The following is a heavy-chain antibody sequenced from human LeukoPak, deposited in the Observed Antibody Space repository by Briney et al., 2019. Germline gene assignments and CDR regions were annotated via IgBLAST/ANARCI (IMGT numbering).Heavy chain of an antibody. V-gene: IGHV4-59*08. CDR2: VHHSERS. CDR3: ARLTPIVSVRPYYFHSLDV. CDR1: RDPLKSHY. J-gene: IGHJ6*02. D-gene: IGHD5/OR15-5a*01. Sequence: PSETLSLTCTVSRDPLKSHYWSWLRQPPGKGLEYIGYVHHSERSDYNPSLKSRVTLSLDTSKNQFSLRMSSVTAADTAVYYCARLTPIVSVRPYYFHSLDVWGQGTTVTVSS.